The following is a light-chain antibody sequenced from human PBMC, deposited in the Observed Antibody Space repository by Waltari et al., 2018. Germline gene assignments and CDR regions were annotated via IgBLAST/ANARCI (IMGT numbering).Light chain of an antibody. J-gene: IGKJ1*01. Sequence: DIVMTQAPDSLAVCLGERATIRCKSSESLLNSSNNQKYFAWYQQKPGQPPKWLIYCASKWVSGVPDRCGGSGSGTEFTLTISSLQAKDGAVYYCQQYYSSLRSFGQGTKVEI. CDR1: ESLLNSSNNQKY. V-gene: IGKV4-1*01. CDR2: CAS. CDR3: QQYYSSLRS.